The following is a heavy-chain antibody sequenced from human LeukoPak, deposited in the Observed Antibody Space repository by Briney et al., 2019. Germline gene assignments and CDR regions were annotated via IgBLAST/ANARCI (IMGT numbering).Heavy chain of an antibody. CDR3: AREGGSVVTPAMKNFDY. Sequence: EASVKVSCKASGYTFTGYYMHWVRQAPGQGLEWMGWINPNNGGTGYSQKFQGRVTMTRDTSITTAYMELSRLTSDDTAVYYCAREGGSVVTPAMKNFDYWAQGTLVTVSS. J-gene: IGHJ4*02. CDR2: INPNNGGT. V-gene: IGHV1-2*02. CDR1: GYTFTGYY. D-gene: IGHD2-2*01.